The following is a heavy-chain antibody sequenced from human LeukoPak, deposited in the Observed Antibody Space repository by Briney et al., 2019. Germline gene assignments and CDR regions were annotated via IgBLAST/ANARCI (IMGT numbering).Heavy chain of an antibody. CDR3: ARASASARSWATYFDY. CDR1: GFTFSSYG. V-gene: IGHV3-33*01. J-gene: IGHJ4*02. CDR2: IWYDGSNK. D-gene: IGHD6-13*01. Sequence: GGSLRLSCAASGFTFSSYGMHWVRQAPGNGLEWVAVIWYDGSNKYYADSVKGRFTISRDNSKNTLYLQMNSLRAEDTAVYYCARASASARSWATYFDYWGQGTLVTVSS.